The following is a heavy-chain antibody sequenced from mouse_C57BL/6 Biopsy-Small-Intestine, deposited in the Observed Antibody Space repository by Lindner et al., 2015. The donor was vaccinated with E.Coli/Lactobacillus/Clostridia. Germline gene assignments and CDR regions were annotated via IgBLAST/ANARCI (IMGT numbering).Heavy chain of an antibody. CDR2: INPNNGGI. Sequence: VQLQESGPVLVKPGASVKMSCKASGYTFTDYNMHWVKQSHGKSLEWIGYINPNNGGINSNQKFKGKATLTVNKSSSTAYMELRSLTSEDSAVYYCARPNWDFDYWGQGTTLTVSS. D-gene: IGHD4-1*01. V-gene: IGHV1-22*01. CDR3: ARPNWDFDY. CDR1: GYTFTDYN. J-gene: IGHJ2*01.